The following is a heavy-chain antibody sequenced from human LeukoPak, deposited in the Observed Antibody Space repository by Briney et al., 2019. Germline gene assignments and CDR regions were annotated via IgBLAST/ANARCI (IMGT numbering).Heavy chain of an antibody. J-gene: IGHJ4*02. V-gene: IGHV1-69*13. D-gene: IGHD3-22*01. CDR3: ARDRSLDLRYDSSGYYDY. CDR1: GGTFSSYA. CDR2: IIPIFGTA. Sequence: SVTVSCKASGGTFSSYAISWVRQAPGQGLEWMGGIIPIFGTANYAQKFQGRVTITADESTSTAYMELSSLRSEDTAVYYCARDRSLDLRYDSSGYYDYWGQGTLVTVSS.